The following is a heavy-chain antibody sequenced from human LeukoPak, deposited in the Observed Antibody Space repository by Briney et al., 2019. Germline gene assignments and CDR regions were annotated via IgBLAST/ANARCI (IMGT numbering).Heavy chain of an antibody. D-gene: IGHD3-3*01. V-gene: IGHV1-2*02. Sequence: ASVKVSCKASGYTFTGYYMHWVRQAPGQGLEWMGWINPNSGGTNYAQKFQGRVTMTRDTSISTAYMELSRLRSDDTAAYYCARGYDFWSGYPPFDYWGQGTLVTVSS. CDR3: ARGYDFWSGYPPFDY. J-gene: IGHJ4*02. CDR2: INPNSGGT. CDR1: GYTFTGYY.